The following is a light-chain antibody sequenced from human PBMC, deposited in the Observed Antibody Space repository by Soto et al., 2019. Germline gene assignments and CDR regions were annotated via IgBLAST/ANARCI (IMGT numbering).Light chain of an antibody. CDR1: SSNIGSNC. V-gene: IGLV1-47*01. CDR3: AAWDDSLSGWV. J-gene: IGLJ3*02. Sequence: QSVLTQPPSASGTPGQRVTISCSGSSSNIGSNCVYWYQQLPGTAPKLLIYRNNQRPSGVPDRFSGSKSGTSASLAISGLRSEDEADYYCAAWDDSLSGWVFGGGTQLTVL. CDR2: RNN.